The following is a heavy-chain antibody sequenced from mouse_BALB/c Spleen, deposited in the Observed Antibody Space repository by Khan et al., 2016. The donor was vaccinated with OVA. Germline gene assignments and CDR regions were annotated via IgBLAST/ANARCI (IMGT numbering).Heavy chain of an antibody. CDR3: ARSYGSWAMDY. V-gene: IGHV3-8*02. J-gene: IGHJ4*01. D-gene: IGHD1-1*01. Sequence: EVPLQESGPSLVKPSQTLSLTCSVTGDSITSGFWNWIRKFPGNKFEYMGYVTYSGNTYYNPSLKSRISITRDTSKSQYYLQLNSVTTEDTATYFCARSYGSWAMDYWGQGTSVTVSS. CDR2: VTYSGNT. CDR1: GDSITSGF.